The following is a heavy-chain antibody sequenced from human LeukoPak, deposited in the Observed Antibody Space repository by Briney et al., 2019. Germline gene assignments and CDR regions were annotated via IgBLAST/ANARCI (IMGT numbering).Heavy chain of an antibody. V-gene: IGHV3-23*01. Sequence: PGGSLRLSCAASGFTFSSSAMNWVRQAPGEGLEWVSGISLSGGSTYYADSVKGRFTISRDNSKNTLFLQMNSLRAEDTAVYYCAKEGKTRNWNYFQAKPVYWGQGTLVTVSS. J-gene: IGHJ4*02. CDR1: GFTFSSSA. CDR3: AKEGKTRNWNYFQAKPVY. D-gene: IGHD1-7*01. CDR2: ISLSGGST.